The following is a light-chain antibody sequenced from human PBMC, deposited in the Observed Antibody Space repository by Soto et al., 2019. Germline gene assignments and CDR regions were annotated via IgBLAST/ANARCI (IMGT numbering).Light chain of an antibody. CDR2: NNN. Sequence: QSVLTQPPSASGTPGQRVTISCSGTSSNIGSNTVNWYQQLPGTAPKLLIYNNNQRPSGVPDRFSGSKSGTSASLAISGLQSEDEADYYCAAWDDSRNGYVFGTGTKLTVL. V-gene: IGLV1-44*01. CDR3: AAWDDSRNGYV. CDR1: SSNIGSNT. J-gene: IGLJ1*01.